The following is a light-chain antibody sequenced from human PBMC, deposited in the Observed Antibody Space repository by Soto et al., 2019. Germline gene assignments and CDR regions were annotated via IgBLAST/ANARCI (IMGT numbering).Light chain of an antibody. V-gene: IGLV1-51*01. CDR3: GSWDSSPWVNV. CDR2: DNN. Sequence: QSVLTQPPSVSAAPGQKITISCSGSSSNIGINYVSWFQHLPGTAPKLLMYDNNKRPSGIPDRFSGSKSGTSATLGITGLHTGVDADYYCGSWDSSPWVNVFGTGTNLTVL. J-gene: IGLJ1*01. CDR1: SSNIGINY.